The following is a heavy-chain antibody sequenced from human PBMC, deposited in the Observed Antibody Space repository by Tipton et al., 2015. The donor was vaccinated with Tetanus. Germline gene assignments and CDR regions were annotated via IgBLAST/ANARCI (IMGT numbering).Heavy chain of an antibody. CDR3: ARGMAEASNCGGDCYSDY. Sequence: GSLRLSCVASGLPFSDFAMTWVRQAPGKGLDWVSTISVSGTTYNADSVKGRFTISRDNSLNTLYLQMNSLRAEDTAVYSCARGMAEASNCGGDCYSDYWGQGTLVTVSS. D-gene: IGHD2-21*02. J-gene: IGHJ4*02. V-gene: IGHV3-23*01. CDR2: ISVSGTT. CDR1: GLPFSDFA.